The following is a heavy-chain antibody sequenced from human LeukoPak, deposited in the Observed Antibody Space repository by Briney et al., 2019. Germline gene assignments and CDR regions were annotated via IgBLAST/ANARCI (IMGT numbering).Heavy chain of an antibody. CDR1: GGSISSYY. CDR3: ARDRNYDSTYGMDV. V-gene: IGHV4-59*01. Sequence: PSETLSLTCTVSGGSISSYYWSWVRQPPGKGLEWSGYIYYSGSTNSNPSLKSRGTISVDTSKNQFSLKLSSVTAADTAVYYCARDRNYDSTYGMDVWGQGTTVTVSS. D-gene: IGHD3-22*01. J-gene: IGHJ6*02. CDR2: IYYSGST.